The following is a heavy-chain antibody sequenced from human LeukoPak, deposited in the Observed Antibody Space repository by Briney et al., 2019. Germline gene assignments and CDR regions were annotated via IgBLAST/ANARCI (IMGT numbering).Heavy chain of an antibody. J-gene: IGHJ5*02. Sequence: SETLSLTCAVYGGSFSGYYWSWIRQPPGKGLEWIGEINHSGSTNYNPSLKSRVTISVDTSKNQFSLKLSPVTAADTAVYYCARGSWNFTGFDPWGQGTLVTVSS. CDR1: GGSFSGYY. CDR3: ARGSWNFTGFDP. CDR2: INHSGST. V-gene: IGHV4-34*01. D-gene: IGHD1-1*01.